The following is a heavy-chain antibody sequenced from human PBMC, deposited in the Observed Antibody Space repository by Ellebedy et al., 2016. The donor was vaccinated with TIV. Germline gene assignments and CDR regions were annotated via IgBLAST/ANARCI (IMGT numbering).Heavy chain of an antibody. D-gene: IGHD4-11*01. Sequence: GESLKISCAASGFIVSSNFVAWVRQAPGRGLEWVSVIYRGGSTYYAASMRGRFTIPRDNSKNTVYLQINSLRAEDTAVYYCARALTDYPNTFENWGQGTLVIVSA. V-gene: IGHV3-53*01. J-gene: IGHJ4*02. CDR1: GFIVSSNF. CDR3: ARALTDYPNTFEN. CDR2: IYRGGST.